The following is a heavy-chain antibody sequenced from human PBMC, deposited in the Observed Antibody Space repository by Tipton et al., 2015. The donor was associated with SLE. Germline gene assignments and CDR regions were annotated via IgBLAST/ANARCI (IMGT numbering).Heavy chain of an antibody. D-gene: IGHD4-17*01. Sequence: TLSLTCTVSGGSISSSYYWGWIRQSPGKGLEWIATIYYSGSAYYNPPLKSRIAISVDTSKNQFSLKLSSVTATDTAVYYCASGVVTTKLGAFDIWGQGTVVTVSS. CDR3: ASGVVTTKLGAFDI. V-gene: IGHV4-39*01. CDR2: IYYSGSA. CDR1: GGSISSSYY. J-gene: IGHJ3*02.